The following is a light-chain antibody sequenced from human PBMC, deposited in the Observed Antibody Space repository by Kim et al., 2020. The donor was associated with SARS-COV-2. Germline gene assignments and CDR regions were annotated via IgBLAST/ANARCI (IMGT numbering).Light chain of an antibody. CDR2: EDN. V-gene: IGLV6-57*03. CDR1: SGRIASNY. J-gene: IGLJ3*02. Sequence: KTLTIACTRSSGRIASNYVQWYQQRPGSAPTTVIYEDNQRPSGVPDRFSGSIDSSSNSASLTISGLKTEDEADYYCQSYDSSNRVFGGGTKLTVL. CDR3: QSYDSSNRV.